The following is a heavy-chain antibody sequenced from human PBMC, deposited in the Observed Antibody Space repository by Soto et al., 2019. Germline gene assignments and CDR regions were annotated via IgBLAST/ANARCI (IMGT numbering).Heavy chain of an antibody. CDR3: ATIYGSGYGLFYY. CDR1: GDTFSFYT. D-gene: IGHD3-10*01. J-gene: IGHJ4*02. V-gene: IGHV1-69*02. Sequence: PVKVSCKASGDTFSFYTINWVRQAPGLGLEWMGRVNPILSMSNYAQKFQGRVTMTADKSTSKAYMELRSLSSEDTAFYCCATIYGSGYGLFYYWGQGALVTASS. CDR2: VNPILSMS.